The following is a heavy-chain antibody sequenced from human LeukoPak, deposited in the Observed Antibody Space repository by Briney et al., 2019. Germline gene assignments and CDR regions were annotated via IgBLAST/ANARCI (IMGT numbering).Heavy chain of an antibody. J-gene: IGHJ3*02. CDR1: GLSFTDYA. CDR2: ISGSGGST. Sequence: GGSLRLSCAAYGLSFTDYAMSWVRQPPGKGLEWVSSISGSGGSTYYADSVKGRFTISRENSKNTLYLQLNSLRAEHAAIYFCVKPDITGLDAYDMWGQGTMVTVSS. V-gene: IGHV3-23*01. D-gene: IGHD6-19*01. CDR3: VKPDITGLDAYDM.